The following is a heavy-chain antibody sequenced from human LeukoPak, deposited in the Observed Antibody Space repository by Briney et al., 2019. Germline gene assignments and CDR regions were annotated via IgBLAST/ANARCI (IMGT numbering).Heavy chain of an antibody. CDR2: ISSSGSTI. V-gene: IGHV3-48*03. D-gene: IGHD4-17*01. Sequence: GGSLRLSCAASGFTFGSYEMNWVRQAPGKGLEWVSYISSSGSTIYYADSVKGRFTISRDNAKNSLYLQMNSLRAEDTAVYYCARPKYDYGDYYGMDVWGKGTTVTVSS. CDR1: GFTFGSYE. J-gene: IGHJ6*04. CDR3: ARPKYDYGDYYGMDV.